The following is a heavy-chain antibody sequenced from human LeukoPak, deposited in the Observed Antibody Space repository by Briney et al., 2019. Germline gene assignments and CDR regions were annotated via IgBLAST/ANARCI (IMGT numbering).Heavy chain of an antibody. CDR3: ARGNGRDGYDYYFDY. V-gene: IGHV3-48*03. D-gene: IGHD5-24*01. Sequence: PGGSLRLSCAASGFTFSSYEMNWVRQAPGKGLEWVSYISSSGSTIYYADSVKGRFTISRDNAKNSLYLQMNSLRAEDTAVYYCARGNGRDGYDYYFDYWGQGTLVTVSS. J-gene: IGHJ4*02. CDR1: GFTFSSYE. CDR2: ISSSGSTI.